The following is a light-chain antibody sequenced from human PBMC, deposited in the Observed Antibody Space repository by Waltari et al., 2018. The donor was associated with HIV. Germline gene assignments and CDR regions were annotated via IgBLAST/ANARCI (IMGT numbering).Light chain of an antibody. Sequence: EIVLTQSPGTLSLSPGERATLSCRAIPSVSSSYVAWYQQKPGQAPRLLIYGASSRATGSPDRVSGSGSGTDFTLTISRLEPEDFAVYYCQQYGSSPATFGQGTRLEIK. J-gene: IGKJ5*01. V-gene: IGKV3-20*01. CDR2: GAS. CDR3: QQYGSSPAT. CDR1: PSVSSSY.